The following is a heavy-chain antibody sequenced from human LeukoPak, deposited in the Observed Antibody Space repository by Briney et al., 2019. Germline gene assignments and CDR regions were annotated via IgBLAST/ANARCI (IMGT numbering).Heavy chain of an antibody. CDR2: IKQDGSEK. CDR3: AELGITMIGGV. V-gene: IGHV3-7*01. J-gene: IGHJ6*04. Sequence: PGGSLRLSCAASGFTFSSYWMNWVRQAPGKRLEWVANIKQDGSEKYYVDSVKGRFTISRDNAKNSLYLQMNSLRAEDTAVYYCAELGITMIGGVWGKGTTVTISS. D-gene: IGHD3-10*02. CDR1: GFTFSSYW.